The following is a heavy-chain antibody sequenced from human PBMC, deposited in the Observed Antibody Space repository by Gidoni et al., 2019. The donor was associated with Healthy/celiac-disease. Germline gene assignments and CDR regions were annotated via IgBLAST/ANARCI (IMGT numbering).Heavy chain of an antibody. Sequence: EVQLVESGGGLVKPGGSLRLSCAASGFTFSSYSMNWVRQAPGKGLEWVSSISSSSSYIYYADSVKGRFTISRDNAKNSLYLQMNSLRAEDTAVYYCARDQESRVGNYYMDVWGKGTTVTVCS. CDR1: GFTFSSYS. CDR2: ISSSSSYI. V-gene: IGHV3-21*01. CDR3: ARDQESRVGNYYMDV. J-gene: IGHJ6*03.